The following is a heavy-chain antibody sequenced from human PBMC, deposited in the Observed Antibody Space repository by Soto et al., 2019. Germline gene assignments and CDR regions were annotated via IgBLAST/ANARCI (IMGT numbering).Heavy chain of an antibody. D-gene: IGHD3-16*02. J-gene: IGHJ4*02. Sequence: ASVKVSCKASGYTFTSYDINWVRQATGQGLEWMGWMNPNSGNTGYAQKFQGRVTMTRNTSISTAYMELSSLRSEDTTVYYCAVGELRLGELSHYWGQGTLVTVS. V-gene: IGHV1-8*01. CDR2: MNPNSGNT. CDR1: GYTFTSYD. CDR3: AVGELRLGELSHY.